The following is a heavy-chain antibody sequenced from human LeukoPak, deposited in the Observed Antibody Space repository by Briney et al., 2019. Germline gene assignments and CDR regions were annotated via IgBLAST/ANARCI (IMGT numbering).Heavy chain of an antibody. CDR1: GGPFSGYY. D-gene: IGHD5-18*01. J-gene: IGHJ4*02. Sequence: SETLSLTCAAYGGPFSGYYWSWIRQPPGKGLEWIGEINHSGSTSYNPSLKSRVTISVDTSKNQFSLKLSSVTAADTAVYYCARGADTADDYWGQGTLVTVSS. CDR3: ARGADTADDY. V-gene: IGHV4-34*01. CDR2: INHSGST.